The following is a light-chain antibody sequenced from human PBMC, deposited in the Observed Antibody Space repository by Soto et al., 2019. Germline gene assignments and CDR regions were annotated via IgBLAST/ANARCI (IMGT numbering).Light chain of an antibody. V-gene: IGKV3D-20*02. CDR1: QSVRNNF. J-gene: IGKJ5*01. CDR2: AAS. Sequence: VLTKSPGTLSLSPGERASHSFRAIQSVRNNFVAWYQQKPGQAPRILIYAASNRATDIPDRFSGGGSETDFTLTISRLEPEDFAVYYCQQRSNWPPITFGQGTRLEI. CDR3: QQRSNWPPIT.